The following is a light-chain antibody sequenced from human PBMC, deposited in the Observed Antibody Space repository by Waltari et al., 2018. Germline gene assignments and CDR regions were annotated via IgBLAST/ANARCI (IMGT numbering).Light chain of an antibody. CDR1: QSVSSN. CDR3: QQYNNWLPLT. CDR2: GAS. J-gene: IGKJ4*01. Sequence: EIVMTQSPATLSVSPGERATLSCRASQSVSSNLVWYQQKPGQAPRLLIYGASTRATGIPARFSGSGSGTEFTLTISSMQSEDFAVYYCQQYNNWLPLTFGGGTKVEIK. V-gene: IGKV3-15*01.